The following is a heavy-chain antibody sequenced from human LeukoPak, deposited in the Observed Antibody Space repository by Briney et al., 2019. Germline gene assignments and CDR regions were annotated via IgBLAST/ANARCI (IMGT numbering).Heavy chain of an antibody. CDR2: ISGSGGST. Sequence: GGSLRLSCAAPGFTFSSYAMSWVRQAPGKGLEWVSAISGSGGSTYYADSVKGRFTISRDNSKNTLYLQMNSLRAEDTAVYYCAKDSSSIRGYSYGYRDYWGQGTLVTVSS. CDR3: AKDSSSIRGYSYGYRDY. CDR1: GFTFSSYA. D-gene: IGHD5-18*01. V-gene: IGHV3-23*01. J-gene: IGHJ4*02.